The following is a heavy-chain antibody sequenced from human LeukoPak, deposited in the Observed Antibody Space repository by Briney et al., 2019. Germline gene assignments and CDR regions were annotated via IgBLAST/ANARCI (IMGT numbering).Heavy chain of an antibody. CDR1: GGSISSYY. Sequence: SETLSLTRTVSGGSISSYYWSWIRQPPGKGLEWIGYIYYSGSTNYNPSLKSRVTISVDTSKNQFSLKLSSVTAADTAVYYCARHLGSSSWDPLFDYWGQGTLVTVSS. D-gene: IGHD6-13*01. V-gene: IGHV4-59*08. CDR2: IYYSGST. J-gene: IGHJ4*02. CDR3: ARHLGSSSWDPLFDY.